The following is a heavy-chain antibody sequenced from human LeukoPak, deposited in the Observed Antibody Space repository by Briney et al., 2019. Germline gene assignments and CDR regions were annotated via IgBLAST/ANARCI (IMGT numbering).Heavy chain of an antibody. CDR3: ARQSVTAMLFGFDY. D-gene: IGHD2-21*02. Sequence: SEALSLTCTVSGGSISSVRYYWGWIRQPPGKGLEWIGTIFYGGSTYYNPSLKSRVSVAVDRSKNQFSLKLTSVTAADTAFYFCARQSVTAMLFGFDYWGQGTLVAVPS. CDR2: IFYGGST. J-gene: IGHJ4*02. V-gene: IGHV4-39*01. CDR1: GGSISSVRYY.